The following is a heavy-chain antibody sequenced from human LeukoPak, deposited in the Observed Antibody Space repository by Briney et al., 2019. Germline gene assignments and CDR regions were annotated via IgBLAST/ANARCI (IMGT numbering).Heavy chain of an antibody. V-gene: IGHV4-59*01. CDR3: ARTLFWSGLDY. D-gene: IGHD3-3*01. J-gene: IGHJ4*02. CDR2: IYYSGST. CDR1: GGSISSYY. Sequence: SETLSLTRTVSGGSISSYYWSWIRQPPGKGLEWIGYIYYSGSTNYNPSLKSRVYISVDTSKNQFSLKLSSVTAADTAVYYCARTLFWSGLDYWGQGTLGTVSS.